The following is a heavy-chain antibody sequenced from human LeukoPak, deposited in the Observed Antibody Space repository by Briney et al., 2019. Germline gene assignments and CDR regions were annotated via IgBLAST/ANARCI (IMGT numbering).Heavy chain of an antibody. D-gene: IGHD6-13*01. Sequence: SVKVSCKASGYTFTSYAISWVRQAPGQGLEWMGGIIPIFGTANYAQKFQGRVTITADESTSTAYMELSSLRSEDTAVYYCARDNVSSSWYQYDYWGQGTLVTVSS. V-gene: IGHV1-69*13. CDR3: ARDNVSSSWYQYDY. CDR2: IIPIFGTA. J-gene: IGHJ4*02. CDR1: GYTFTSYA.